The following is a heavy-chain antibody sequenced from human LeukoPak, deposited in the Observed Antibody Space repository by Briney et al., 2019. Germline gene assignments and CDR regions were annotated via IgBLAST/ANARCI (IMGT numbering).Heavy chain of an antibody. J-gene: IGHJ5*02. V-gene: IGHV1-69*05. CDR3: GTVYSNPPYNWFDP. CDR1: GGTFSSYA. CDR2: IIPIFGTA. Sequence: SVKVSCKASGGTFSSYAISWVREAPGQGLEWMGGIIPIFGTANYAQKFQGRVTITTDESTSTAYMELSSRRSEDTAVYYCGTVYSNPPYNWFDPWGQGTLVTVSS. D-gene: IGHD4-11*01.